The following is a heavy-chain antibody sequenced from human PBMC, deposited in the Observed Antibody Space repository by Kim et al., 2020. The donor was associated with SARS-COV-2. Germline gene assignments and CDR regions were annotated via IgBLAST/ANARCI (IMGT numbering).Heavy chain of an antibody. Sequence: SETLSLTCAVYGGSLSGYSWSWIRQPPGKGLEWIGEILHSGANYNPSLKSRVTISVDTSKNQFSLNLSSVTAADTAVYYCAGPRDLYWYFDLWGRGTLVTVSS. V-gene: IGHV4-34*12. CDR3: AGPRDLYWYFDL. J-gene: IGHJ2*01. CDR2: ILHSGA. CDR1: GGSLSGYS.